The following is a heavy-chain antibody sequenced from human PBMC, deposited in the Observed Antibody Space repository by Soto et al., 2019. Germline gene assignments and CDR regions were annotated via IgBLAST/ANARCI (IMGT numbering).Heavy chain of an antibody. Sequence: ASVKVSCKASGYTFTSYGISWVRQAPGQGLEWMGWISAYNGNTNHAQKLQGRVTMTTDTSTSTAYMELRSLRSDDTAVYYCAREEYSAKGYYYYGMDVWGQGTTVTVSS. D-gene: IGHD6-6*01. CDR2: ISAYNGNT. V-gene: IGHV1-18*01. J-gene: IGHJ6*02. CDR1: GYTFTSYG. CDR3: AREEYSAKGYYYYGMDV.